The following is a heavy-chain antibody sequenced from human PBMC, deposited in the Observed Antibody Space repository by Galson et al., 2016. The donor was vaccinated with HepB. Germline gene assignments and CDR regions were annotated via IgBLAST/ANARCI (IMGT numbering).Heavy chain of an antibody. CDR1: GYTFTSYT. CDR2: INVGSGNT. D-gene: IGHD2-2*01. Sequence: SVKVSCKASGYTFTSYTMHWVRQAPGQRLEWMGWINVGSGNTKYSQKFQGRVTITRDTSASTAYMELSSLRSEDTAVYYCARGFPAATIDYWGQGTLVTVSS. V-gene: IGHV1-3*01. CDR3: ARGFPAATIDY. J-gene: IGHJ4*02.